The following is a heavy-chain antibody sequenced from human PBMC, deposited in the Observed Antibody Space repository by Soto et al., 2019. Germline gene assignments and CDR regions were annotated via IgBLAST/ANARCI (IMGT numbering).Heavy chain of an antibody. V-gene: IGHV3-7*01. Sequence: GGSLRLSCAASGFTFSSHWMSWVRQAPGKGLEWVASIKEDGGEKYYVDSVKGRFTISRDNAKDSLYLQMNSLRAGDTAVYFCARVFTTVTTDYYYNYMDVWGKGTTVTVSS. CDR2: IKEDGGEK. CDR3: ARVFTTVTTDYYYNYMDV. D-gene: IGHD4-17*01. J-gene: IGHJ6*03. CDR1: GFTFSSHW.